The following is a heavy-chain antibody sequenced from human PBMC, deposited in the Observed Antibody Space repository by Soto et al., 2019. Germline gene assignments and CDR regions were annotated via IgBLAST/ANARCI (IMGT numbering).Heavy chain of an antibody. CDR3: ARDLNDGLFDY. CDR1: GFTFSSYS. V-gene: IGHV3-48*01. CDR2: ISSSSSTI. J-gene: IGHJ4*02. D-gene: IGHD1-1*01. Sequence: EVQLVESGGGLVQPGGSLRLSCAASGFTFSSYSMNWVRQAPGKGLEWVSYISSSSSTIYYSDSVKGRFTISRDNAKKTLYLQMNCLRAENTAVYYCARDLNDGLFDYWGQGTLVTVSS.